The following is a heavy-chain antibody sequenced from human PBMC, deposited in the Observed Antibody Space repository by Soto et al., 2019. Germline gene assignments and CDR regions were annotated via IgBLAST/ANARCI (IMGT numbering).Heavy chain of an antibody. CDR1: GFTFRSYS. CDR3: ARDDSYYYDSSGRSPPDY. Sequence: GGSLRLSCAASGFTFRSYSMNWVRQAPGKGLEWVSYISSSSSTIYYADSGKGRFTISREHAKNSLYLQMNSLRDEDRAVYYCARDDSYYYDSSGRSPPDYRGQGTLVTVSS. J-gene: IGHJ4*02. D-gene: IGHD3-22*01. CDR2: ISSSSSTI. V-gene: IGHV3-48*02.